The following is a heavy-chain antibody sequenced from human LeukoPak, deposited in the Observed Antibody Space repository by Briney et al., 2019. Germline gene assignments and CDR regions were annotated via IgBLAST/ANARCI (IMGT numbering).Heavy chain of an antibody. CDR1: GFTFSSYW. D-gene: IGHD5-24*01. Sequence: GGSLRLSCAASGFTFSSYWMSWVRQAPGKGLEWVANIKQDGSEKYYVDSVKGRFTISRDNAKNSLYLQMNSLRAEDTAVYYCAREVGERWLQPYYLDYWGQGTLVTVSS. J-gene: IGHJ4*02. CDR2: IKQDGSEK. V-gene: IGHV3-7*01. CDR3: AREVGERWLQPYYLDY.